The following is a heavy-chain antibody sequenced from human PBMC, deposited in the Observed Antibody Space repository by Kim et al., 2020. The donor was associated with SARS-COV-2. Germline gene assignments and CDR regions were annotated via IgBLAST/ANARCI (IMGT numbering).Heavy chain of an antibody. J-gene: IGHJ4*02. D-gene: IGHD6-6*01. CDR2: IWYDGSNK. CDR3: ARDLAYSSSGFDY. Sequence: GGSLRLSCAASGFTFSSYGMHWVRQAPGKGLEWVAVIWYDGSNKYYADSVKGRFTISRDNSKNTLYLQMNSLRAEDTAVYYCARDLAYSSSGFDYWGQGTLVTVSS. V-gene: IGHV3-33*01. CDR1: GFTFSSYG.